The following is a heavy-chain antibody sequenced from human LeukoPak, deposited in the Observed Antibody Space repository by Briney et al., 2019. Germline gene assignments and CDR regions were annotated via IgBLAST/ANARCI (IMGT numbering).Heavy chain of an antibody. CDR3: GKVWGAGAVAGTGFFDY. J-gene: IGHJ4*02. CDR1: AFTFSSYA. D-gene: IGHD6-19*01. CDR2: ISGRGGST. V-gene: IGHV3-23*01. Sequence: GGSLRLSCAASAFTFSSYAMGWVRQAPGKGLEWVSVISGRGGSTYYADSVKGRFSISRDNPKNTVYLQMDSLRAEDTALYYCGKVWGAGAVAGTGFFDYWGQETLVIVSS.